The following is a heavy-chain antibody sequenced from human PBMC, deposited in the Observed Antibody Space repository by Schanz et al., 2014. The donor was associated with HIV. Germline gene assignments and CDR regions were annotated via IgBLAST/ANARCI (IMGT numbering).Heavy chain of an antibody. Sequence: QVQLVQSGAEVKMPGSSVKVSCKASGGTFSNYAMTWVRQAPGQGLEWMGGIIPNFDTPKYAQKFQGRVSMTTDTSTSTVYMELRSLRSEDTAVYYCARDLGGDFWSSQGGLDPWGQGTLVTVSS. CDR3: ARDLGGDFWSSQGGLDP. V-gene: IGHV1-69*06. CDR2: IIPNFDTP. D-gene: IGHD3-3*01. CDR1: GGTFSNYA. J-gene: IGHJ5*02.